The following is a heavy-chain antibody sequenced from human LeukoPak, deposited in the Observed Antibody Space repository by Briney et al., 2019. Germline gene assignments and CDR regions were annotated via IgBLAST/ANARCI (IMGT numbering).Heavy chain of an antibody. V-gene: IGHV3-66*01. J-gene: IGHJ4*02. Sequence: GGSLRLSCAASGFTVSSNYMSWVRQAPGKGLEWVSVIYSGGSTYYADSVKGRFTISRDNPKNTLYLQMNSLRAEDTAVYYCARGPPNGYGSGSYYRYYFDYWGQGTLVTVSS. CDR1: GFTVSSNY. CDR2: IYSGGST. D-gene: IGHD3-10*01. CDR3: ARGPPNGYGSGSYYRYYFDY.